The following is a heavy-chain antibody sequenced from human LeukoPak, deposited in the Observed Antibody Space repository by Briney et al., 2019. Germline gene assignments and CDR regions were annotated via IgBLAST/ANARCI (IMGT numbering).Heavy chain of an antibody. Sequence: SETLSLTCTVSGGSISSSAYYWGWIRQSPGKGLEWIGSIYYSGSTYYNPSLKSRVTISVDTSKNQLSLKLNSVTAADTAVYYCARPPNTSYYGSGRGFFDLWGRGTLVTVSS. CDR2: IYYSGST. D-gene: IGHD3-10*01. J-gene: IGHJ2*01. CDR1: GGSISSSAYY. CDR3: ARPPNTSYYGSGRGFFDL. V-gene: IGHV4-39*01.